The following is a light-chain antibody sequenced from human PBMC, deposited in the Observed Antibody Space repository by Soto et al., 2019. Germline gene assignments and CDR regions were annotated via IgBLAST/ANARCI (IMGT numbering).Light chain of an antibody. J-gene: IGKJ2*01. CDR2: DAS. CDR3: QQRSNWPPYT. CDR1: QSVSNY. V-gene: IGKV3-11*01. Sequence: EIVLTQSPATLSLSPGERATLSCRASQSVSNYLAWYQQKPGQTPRLLIYDASNRAPGIPARFSGSGSGTDFTLTISSLEPEDFAVYYCQQRSNWPPYTFGQGTKLEIK.